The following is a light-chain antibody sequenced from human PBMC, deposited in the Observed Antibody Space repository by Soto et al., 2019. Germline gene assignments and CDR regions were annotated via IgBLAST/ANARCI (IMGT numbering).Light chain of an antibody. CDR3: QQYNNWPPTWT. CDR2: GAS. Sequence: EIVLTQSPGTLSLSPGERATLSCRASQSVSSSYLAWYQQKPGQAHRLLIYGASSRATGIPDRFSGSGYGTDFTLTISSLQSEDFAVYYCQQYNNWPPTWTFGQGTKVDIK. J-gene: IGKJ1*01. V-gene: IGKV3-20*01. CDR1: QSVSSSY.